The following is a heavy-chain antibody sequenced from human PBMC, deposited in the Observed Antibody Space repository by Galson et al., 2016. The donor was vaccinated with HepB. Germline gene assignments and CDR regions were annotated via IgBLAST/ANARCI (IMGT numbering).Heavy chain of an antibody. CDR1: GYTFTSYG. Sequence: SVKVSCKASGYTFTSYGISWVRQAPGQGLEWMGWIRAYNGNTNYAQKFQARVTMTTDTSTNTAYMELRSLRSDDTAVYYGAGGLSSSWVNWFAPWGQGTLVTVSS. CDR2: IRAYNGNT. CDR3: AGGLSSSWVNWFAP. D-gene: IGHD6-6*01. V-gene: IGHV1-18*01. J-gene: IGHJ5*02.